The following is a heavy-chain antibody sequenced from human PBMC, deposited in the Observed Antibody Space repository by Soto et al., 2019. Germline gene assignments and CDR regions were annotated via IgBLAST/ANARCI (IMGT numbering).Heavy chain of an antibody. CDR2: VYFTGST. J-gene: IGHJ6*02. CDR1: DGSISNYY. V-gene: IGHV4-59*08. Sequence: SETLSLTCTVSDGSISNYYWSWIRQPPGKGLEWIGYVYFTGSTSYNPSLKSRVAISVDTSKNLFSLKLRYVTAADTAVYYCARILAGGMYFWGQGTTVTVSS. D-gene: IGHD2-8*02. CDR3: ARILAGGMYF.